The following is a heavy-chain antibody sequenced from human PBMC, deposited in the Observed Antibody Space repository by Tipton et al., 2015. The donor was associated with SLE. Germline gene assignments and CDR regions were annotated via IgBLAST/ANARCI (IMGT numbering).Heavy chain of an antibody. D-gene: IGHD5-18*01. CDR3: ARDKSGYSYGDAFDI. J-gene: IGHJ3*02. CDR1: GGSISSGGYS. CDR2: IYHSGST. V-gene: IGHV4-30-2*01. Sequence: LRLSCAVSGGSISSGGYSWSWIRQPPGKGLEWIGYIYHSGSTYYNPSLKSRVTISVDTSKNQFSLKLSSVTAADTAVYYCARDKSGYSYGDAFDIWGQGTMVTVSS.